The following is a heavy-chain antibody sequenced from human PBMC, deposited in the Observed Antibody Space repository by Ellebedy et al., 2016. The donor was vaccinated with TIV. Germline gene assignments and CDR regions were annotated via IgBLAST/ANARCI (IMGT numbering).Heavy chain of an antibody. CDR2: INSDGSTT. V-gene: IGHV3-74*01. J-gene: IGHJ4*02. Sequence: GGSLRLXXAASGFTFSNYYMHWVRQAPGKGLVWVSRINSDGSTTTYADFVKGRFTISRDNAKNTLYLQMISLRAEDTAVYYCAWYGSGSPFWGQGTLVTVSS. CDR1: GFTFSNYY. CDR3: AWYGSGSPF. D-gene: IGHD3-10*01.